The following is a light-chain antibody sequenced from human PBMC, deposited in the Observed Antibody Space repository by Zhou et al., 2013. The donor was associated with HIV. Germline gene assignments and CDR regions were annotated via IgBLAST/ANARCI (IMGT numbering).Light chain of an antibody. Sequence: ENVLTQSPGTLSLSPGERATLSCRASQSVSSSSFAWYQQKPGQAPRLLIYGASFRATGIPGRFSGSGSGTDFTLTISRLEPEDFAVYYCQQYGSSPATFGQGTRWKSN. V-gene: IGKV3-20*01. CDR3: QQYGSSPAT. CDR1: QSVSSSS. CDR2: GAS. J-gene: IGKJ1*01.